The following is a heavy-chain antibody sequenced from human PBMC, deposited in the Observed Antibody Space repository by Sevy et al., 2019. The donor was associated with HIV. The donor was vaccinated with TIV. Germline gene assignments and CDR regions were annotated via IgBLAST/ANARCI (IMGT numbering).Heavy chain of an antibody. D-gene: IGHD3-22*01. CDR2: NSFDGTTN. CDR1: EFIFRASV. V-gene: IGHV3-30*04. Sequence: GGSLRLSCVVSEFIFRASVMHWVRQAPGNGLEWVALNSFDGTTNFNGDSMKGRFTVSRDNSKNTLYLQMNSLRDDDTALYYCAREGHSSGRAGIFNIWGPGTMVTVSS. CDR3: AREGHSSGRAGIFNI. J-gene: IGHJ3*02.